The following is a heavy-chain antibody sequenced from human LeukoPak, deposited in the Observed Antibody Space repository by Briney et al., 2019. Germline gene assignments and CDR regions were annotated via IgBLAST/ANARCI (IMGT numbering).Heavy chain of an antibody. CDR1: GFTFSSYE. D-gene: IGHD3-10*01. V-gene: IGHV3-48*03. J-gene: IGHJ6*02. CDR2: ITSSGRII. CDR3: ASTGGYGSGTYDYYYFGMDV. Sequence: GGSLRLSCAASGFTFSSYEMNWVRQAPGKGLEWVAYITSSGRIIYYADSVKGRFTISRDNAKNSLYLQMNSLRAEDTAVYYCASTGGYGSGTYDYYYFGMDVWGQGTTVAVSS.